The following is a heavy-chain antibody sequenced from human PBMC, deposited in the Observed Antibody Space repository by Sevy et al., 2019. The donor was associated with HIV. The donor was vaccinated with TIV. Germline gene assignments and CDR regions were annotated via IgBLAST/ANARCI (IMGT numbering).Heavy chain of an antibody. V-gene: IGHV3-73*01. CDR1: GFTFSGSA. Sequence: GGSLRLSCAASGFTFSGSAKHWVRQASGKGLEWVGRIRSKANSYATAYAASVKGRFTISRDDSKNTAYLQMNSLKTEDTAVYYCTSRVVPASGGMDVWGQGTTVTVSS. D-gene: IGHD2-2*01. CDR2: IRSKANSYAT. J-gene: IGHJ6*02. CDR3: TSRVVPASGGMDV.